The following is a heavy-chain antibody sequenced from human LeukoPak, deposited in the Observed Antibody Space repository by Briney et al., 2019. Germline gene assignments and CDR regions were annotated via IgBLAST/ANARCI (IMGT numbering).Heavy chain of an antibody. CDR2: ISGSGGST. Sequence: PGGSLRLSCAASGFTFSSYAMSWVRQAPGKGLEWVSAISGSGGSTYYADSVKGRFTISRDNSKNTLYLQMNSLRAEDTAVYYXAXDQKVTMIVVVITAFDYWGQGTLVTVSS. J-gene: IGHJ4*02. CDR3: AXDQKVTMIVVVITAFDY. CDR1: GFTFSSYA. V-gene: IGHV3-23*01. D-gene: IGHD3-22*01.